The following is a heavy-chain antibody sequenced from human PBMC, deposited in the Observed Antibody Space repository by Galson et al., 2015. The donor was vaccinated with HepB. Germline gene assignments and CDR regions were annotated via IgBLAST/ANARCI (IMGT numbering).Heavy chain of an antibody. CDR1: GFIVSSHY. Sequence: SLRLSCADSGFIVSSHYMSWVRQAPGKGLEWVAVLCTDDDPYYADSVKGRFTISRSDSNNTVFLQMNSLGADDTAVYYCARTLTSGVFDYWGQGTLVTVSS. CDR2: LCTDDDP. CDR3: ARTLTSGVFDY. V-gene: IGHV3-66*01. J-gene: IGHJ4*02. D-gene: IGHD4-11*01.